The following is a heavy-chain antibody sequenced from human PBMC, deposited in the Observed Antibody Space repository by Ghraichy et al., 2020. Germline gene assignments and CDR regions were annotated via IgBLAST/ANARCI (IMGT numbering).Heavy chain of an antibody. CDR1: GFSLSTSGMC. D-gene: IGHD4-17*01. V-gene: IGHV2-70*11. J-gene: IGHJ3*02. CDR2: IDWDDDK. CDR3: ARLTTVTIHDAFDI. Sequence: SGPTLVKPTQTLTLTCTFSGFSLSTSGMCVTWIRQPPGKALEWLARIDWDDDKYYSTSLKTRLTISKDTSKNRVVLTMTNMDPVDTATYYCARLTTVTIHDAFDIWGQGTMVTVSS.